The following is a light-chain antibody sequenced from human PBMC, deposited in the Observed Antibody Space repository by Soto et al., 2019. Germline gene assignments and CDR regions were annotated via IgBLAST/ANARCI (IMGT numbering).Light chain of an antibody. V-gene: IGKV4-1*01. CDR1: QSVLYSSDKKNY. J-gene: IGKJ4*01. CDR2: WAS. CDR3: QQYYGRPT. Sequence: DIQMTQSPESLSVSLGERATINCKSSQSVLYSSDKKNYFAWYQQKSGQPPKLLIYWASTREPGVPDRFSGSGSGTEFTLTIISLQAEDVAVYYCQQYYGRPTFGGGTRVEIK.